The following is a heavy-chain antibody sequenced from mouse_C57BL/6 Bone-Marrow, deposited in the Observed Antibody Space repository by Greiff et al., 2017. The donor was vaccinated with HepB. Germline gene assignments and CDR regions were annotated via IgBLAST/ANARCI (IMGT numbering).Heavy chain of an antibody. Sequence: QVHVKQSGAELVKPGASVKLSCKASGYTFTEYTIHWVKQRSGQGLEWIGWFYPGSGSIKYNEKFKDKATLTADKSSSTVYMELSRLTSEDSAVYFCARHEDRGFITTVVGGYWGQGTTLTVSS. V-gene: IGHV1-62-2*01. CDR1: GYTFTEYT. J-gene: IGHJ2*01. D-gene: IGHD1-1*01. CDR3: ARHEDRGFITTVVGGY. CDR2: FYPGSGSI.